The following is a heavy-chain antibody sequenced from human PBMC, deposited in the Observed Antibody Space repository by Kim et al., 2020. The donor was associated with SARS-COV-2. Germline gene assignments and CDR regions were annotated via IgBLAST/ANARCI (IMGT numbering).Heavy chain of an antibody. CDR1: GFTFSSYS. D-gene: IGHD3-3*01. CDR3: ASLVFRSGRFLEWLQHGMDV. CDR2: ISSSSSYI. V-gene: IGHV3-21*01. J-gene: IGHJ6*02. Sequence: GGSLRLSCAASGFTFSSYSMNWVRQAPGKGLEWVSSISSSSSYIYYADSVKGRFTISRDNAKNSLYLQMNSLRAEDTAVYYCASLVFRSGRFLEWLQHGMDVWGQGTTVTVSS.